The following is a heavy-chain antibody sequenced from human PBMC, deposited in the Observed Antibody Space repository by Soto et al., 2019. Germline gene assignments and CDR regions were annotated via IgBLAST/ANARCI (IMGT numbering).Heavy chain of an antibody. D-gene: IGHD7-27*01. Sequence: GASVKVSCKASGYTFTRYTMNWVRQAPGQRLEWMGWINPDNGNTKSSQKFQDRVIITRDTSASTAYMDLSSLRSEDTAVYYCAKWPNRAKGYWGQGTLVTVSS. V-gene: IGHV1-3*01. J-gene: IGHJ4*02. CDR2: INPDNGNT. CDR1: GYTFTRYT. CDR3: AKWPNRAKGY.